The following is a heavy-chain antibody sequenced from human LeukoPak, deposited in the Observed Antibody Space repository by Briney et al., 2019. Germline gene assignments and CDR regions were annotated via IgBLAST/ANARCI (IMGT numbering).Heavy chain of an antibody. Sequence: GGSLRLSCAASGFTFSSYWMHWVRQDPGKGLVWVSHINNDGSITNYADSVKGRFTISGDNSKNSLYLQMNSLRAEDTAVYYCARAKWVGTTDNWFDPWGQGTLVTVSS. CDR1: GFTFSSYW. V-gene: IGHV3-74*01. CDR2: INNDGSIT. D-gene: IGHD1-1*01. J-gene: IGHJ5*02. CDR3: ARAKWVGTTDNWFDP.